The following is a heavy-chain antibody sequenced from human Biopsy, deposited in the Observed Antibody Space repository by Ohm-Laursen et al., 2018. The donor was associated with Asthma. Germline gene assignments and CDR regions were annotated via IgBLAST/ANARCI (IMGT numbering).Heavy chain of an antibody. CDR2: IYYSGST. J-gene: IGHJ4*02. CDR1: YGSITSGGYY. CDR3: ARAQDYYDSRGYYRSFDY. Sequence: TLSLTCTVSYGSITSGGYYWTWIRQHPGKGPEWIGFIYYSGSTYYNPSLKSRVSISIDTSKNQFSLKLGSVTAADTAVYYCARAQDYYDSRGYYRSFDYWGQGTLVTVSS. V-gene: IGHV4-31*03. D-gene: IGHD3-22*01.